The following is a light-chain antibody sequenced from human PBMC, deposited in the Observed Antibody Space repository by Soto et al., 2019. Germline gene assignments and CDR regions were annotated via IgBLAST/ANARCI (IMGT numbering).Light chain of an antibody. CDR3: QQSYSTLPVT. CDR1: QSINNY. Sequence: IHRTHVASGLCGALGGRVTITYRASQSINNYLNWYQQKPGKAPKLLIFAASSLQSGVPSRFSGSGSGTDFTLTINSLQPEDFATYYCQQSYSTLPVTFGQGTRLEIK. V-gene: IGKV1-39*01. CDR2: AAS. J-gene: IGKJ5*01.